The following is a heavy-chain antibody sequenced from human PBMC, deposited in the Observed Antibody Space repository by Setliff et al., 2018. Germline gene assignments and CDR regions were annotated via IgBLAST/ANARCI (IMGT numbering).Heavy chain of an antibody. D-gene: IGHD5-12*01. CDR1: GFTFSDYY. Sequence: GGSLRLSCAASGFTFSDYYMSWIRQAPGKGLEWVSYISSSGSTIYYADSVKGRFTISRDNAKNSLYLQMNSLRAEDTAVYYCARGSGYLTSFYYYYYGTDVWGQGTTVTVSS. CDR2: ISSSGSTI. CDR3: ARGSGYLTSFYYYYYGTDV. J-gene: IGHJ6*02. V-gene: IGHV3-11*04.